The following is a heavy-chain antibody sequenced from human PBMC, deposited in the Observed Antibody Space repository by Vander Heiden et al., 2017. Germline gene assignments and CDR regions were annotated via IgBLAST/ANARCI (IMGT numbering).Heavy chain of an antibody. Sequence: QVQLQQSGPGLVKPSQTLSLTCAISGDSVSSNSAAWNWIRQSPSRGLEWLGRTYYRSKWYNDYAVSVKSRITINPDTSKNQFSLQLNSVTPEDTAVYYCAREGSYCGGDCTMVRWYFDLWGRGTLVTVSS. CDR3: AREGSYCGGDCTMVRWYFDL. J-gene: IGHJ2*01. CDR2: TYYRSKWYN. CDR1: GDSVSSNSAA. V-gene: IGHV6-1*01. D-gene: IGHD2-21*02.